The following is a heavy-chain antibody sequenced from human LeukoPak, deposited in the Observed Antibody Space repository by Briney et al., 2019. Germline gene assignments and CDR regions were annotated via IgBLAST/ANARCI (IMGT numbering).Heavy chain of an antibody. CDR3: ARHGPDYYDSSGYSPYYYYYMDV. CDR2: IYPGNSDT. CDR1: GYILTNNW. D-gene: IGHD3-22*01. Sequence: AESLKISCKISGYILTNNWIGWVRQVPGKGLEWMGLIYPGNSDTKYSPSFQGQVTFSVDKSISTAYLHWSSLKASDTAMYYCARHGPDYYDSSGYSPYYYYYMDVWGKGTTVTVSS. J-gene: IGHJ6*03. V-gene: IGHV5-51*01.